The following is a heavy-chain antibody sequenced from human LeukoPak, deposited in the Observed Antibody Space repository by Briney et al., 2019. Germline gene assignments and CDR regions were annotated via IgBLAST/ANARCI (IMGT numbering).Heavy chain of an antibody. CDR1: GFTFNTYA. J-gene: IGHJ4*02. CDR3: ARRSLPERSGWYFPDY. CDR2: ISSDGGVT. Sequence: GGSLRLSCAASGFTFNTYAMHWVRQAPGKGLEYVAAISSDGGVTYYADSVKGRFTISRDNSKNTLYLQMGSLRAEDMAVYYCARRSLPERSGWYFPDYWGQGTLVTVSS. D-gene: IGHD6-19*01. V-gene: IGHV3-64*02.